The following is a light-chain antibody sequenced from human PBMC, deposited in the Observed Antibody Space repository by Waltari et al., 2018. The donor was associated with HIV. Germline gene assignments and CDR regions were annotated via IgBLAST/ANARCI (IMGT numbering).Light chain of an antibody. J-gene: IGLJ2*01. CDR3: SSSTSSSTRI. CDR2: EVS. CDR1: SSDVGVSNY. Sequence: QSALTQPASVSGSPGQTITISCTGTSSDVGVSNYVSWYQQHPGKAPKLIIFEVSIRRSGVSKGLSGSKSGNTASLTISGLQAEDDADYYCSSSTSSSTRIFGGGTKLTVL. V-gene: IGLV2-14*01.